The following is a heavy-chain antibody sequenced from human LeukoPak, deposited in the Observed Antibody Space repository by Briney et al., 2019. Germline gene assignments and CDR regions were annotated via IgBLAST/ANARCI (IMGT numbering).Heavy chain of an antibody. Sequence: PSETLSLTCTVSGGSITNYYWSWIRQPPGKGLEWIGYIYYSGSTNYNPSLKSRVTISVDTSKNQFSLKLSSVTAADTAVYYCARVRGDGDAFDIWGQGTMVTVSS. CDR2: IYYSGST. V-gene: IGHV4-59*01. D-gene: IGHD2-21*02. CDR3: ARVRGDGDAFDI. CDR1: GGSITNYY. J-gene: IGHJ3*02.